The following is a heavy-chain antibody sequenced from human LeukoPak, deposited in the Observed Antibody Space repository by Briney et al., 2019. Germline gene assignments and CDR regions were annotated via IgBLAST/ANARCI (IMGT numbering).Heavy chain of an antibody. CDR2: IYYSGST. CDR1: GGSISSYY. D-gene: IGHD3-3*01. V-gene: IGHV4-59*01. Sequence: SETLSLTCTVSGGSISSYYWSWIRQPPGKGLEWIGFIYYSGSTNYNPSLKSRVTISVDTSKNQFSLKLYSVTAADTAVYYCARERVATVDYWGQGTLVTVSS. CDR3: ARERVATVDY. J-gene: IGHJ4*02.